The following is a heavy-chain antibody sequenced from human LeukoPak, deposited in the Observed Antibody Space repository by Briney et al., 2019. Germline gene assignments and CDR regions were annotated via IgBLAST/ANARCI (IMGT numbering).Heavy chain of an antibody. J-gene: IGHJ3*02. Sequence: SETLSLTCTASGGSISNNYWSWIRQPPGKGLEWIGYIYYSGSTNYNPSLKSRVTISVDTSKNQFSLKLSSVTAADTAVYYCARAGPYSGSFYAFDIWGQGTMVTVSS. CDR2: IYYSGST. D-gene: IGHD1-26*01. CDR3: ARAGPYSGSFYAFDI. CDR1: GGSISNNY. V-gene: IGHV4-59*01.